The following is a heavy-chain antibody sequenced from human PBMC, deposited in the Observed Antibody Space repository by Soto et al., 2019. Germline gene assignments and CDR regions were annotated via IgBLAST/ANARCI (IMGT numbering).Heavy chain of an antibody. D-gene: IGHD3-10*01. CDR1: GFTFSSYG. CDR2: ISYYGSNK. V-gene: IGHV3-30*18. Sequence: QVQLVESGGGVVQPGRPLRLSCAASGFTFSSYGLHWVRQAPRKGLAWVAFISYYGSNKYYADSVKGRFTISIDNSKNTLYLQLTSLRAEDTAVSYCAKDPYYYGSGSPNRYYDYGMDVWGPGTTVTVSS. CDR3: AKDPYYYGSGSPNRYYDYGMDV. J-gene: IGHJ6*02.